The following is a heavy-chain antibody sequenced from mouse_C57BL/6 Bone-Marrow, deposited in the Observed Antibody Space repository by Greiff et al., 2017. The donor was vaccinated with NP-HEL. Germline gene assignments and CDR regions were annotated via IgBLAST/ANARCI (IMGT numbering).Heavy chain of an antibody. CDR3: ARDYGSLYAMDY. Sequence: QVQLQQPGAELVKPGASVKMSCKASGYTFTSYWITWVKQRPGHGLEWIGDIYPGSGSTNYNEKFKSKATLTVDTSSSTAYMQLSSLTSEDSAVYYCARDYGSLYAMDYWGQGTSVTVSS. CDR2: IYPGSGST. J-gene: IGHJ4*01. V-gene: IGHV1-55*01. CDR1: GYTFTSYW. D-gene: IGHD1-1*01.